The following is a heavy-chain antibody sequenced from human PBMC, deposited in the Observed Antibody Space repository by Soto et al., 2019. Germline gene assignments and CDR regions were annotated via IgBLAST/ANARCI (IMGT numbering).Heavy chain of an antibody. CDR1: GGSISSGGYY. D-gene: IGHD3-3*01. Sequence: SETLSLTCTVSGGSISSGGYYWSWIRQHPGKGLEWIGYIYYSGSTYYNPSLKSRVTISVDTSKNQFSLKLSSVTAADTAVYYCARARREWLSNFYYFDYWGQGTLVTSPQ. CDR3: ARARREWLSNFYYFDY. J-gene: IGHJ4*02. V-gene: IGHV4-31*03. CDR2: IYYSGST.